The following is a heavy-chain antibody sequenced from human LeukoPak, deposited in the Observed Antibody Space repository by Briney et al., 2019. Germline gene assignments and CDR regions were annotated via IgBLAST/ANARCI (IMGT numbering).Heavy chain of an antibody. CDR2: IIPVFGTP. D-gene: IGHD1-26*01. CDR1: GGTFNGTS. V-gene: IGHV1-69*05. Sequence: EASVKVSCKDSGGTFNGTSISWVRQAPGQGLEWMGGIIPVFGTPNYAQKFQGRVTITTDESTSTVYMEVSSLRSVDTALSFKCIVALDKTPPYFSYMDVWGKGTTVTVSS. J-gene: IGHJ6*03. CDR3: CIVALDKTPPYFSYMDV.